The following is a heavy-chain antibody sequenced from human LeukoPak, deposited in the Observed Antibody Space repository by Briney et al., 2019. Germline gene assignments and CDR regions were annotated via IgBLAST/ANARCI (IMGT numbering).Heavy chain of an antibody. CDR1: GGSISSYY. CDR3: ARVTTYYYDSSGPETNYFDY. J-gene: IGHJ4*02. V-gene: IGHV4-59*12. Sequence: SETLSLTCTVSGGSISSYYWSWIRQPPGKGLEWIGYIYYSGSTNYNPSLKSRVTISVDTSKNQFSLKLSSVTAADTAVYYCARVTTYYYDSSGPETNYFDYWGQGTLVTVSS. CDR2: IYYSGST. D-gene: IGHD3-22*01.